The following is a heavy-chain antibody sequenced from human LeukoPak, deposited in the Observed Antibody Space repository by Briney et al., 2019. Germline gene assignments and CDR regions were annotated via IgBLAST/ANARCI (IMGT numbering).Heavy chain of an antibody. Sequence: SETLSLTCTVSGGSINNNGYFWGWIRQPPGKGLDWIGSIFYSGTTYYNPSLKSRVTISVDTSKNQFSLELRSVTAADTAVYYCAPYYGSGNYRPNSWFDPWGQGILVTVSS. D-gene: IGHD3-10*01. J-gene: IGHJ5*02. V-gene: IGHV4-39*01. CDR3: APYYGSGNYRPNSWFDP. CDR1: GGSINNNGYF. CDR2: IFYSGTT.